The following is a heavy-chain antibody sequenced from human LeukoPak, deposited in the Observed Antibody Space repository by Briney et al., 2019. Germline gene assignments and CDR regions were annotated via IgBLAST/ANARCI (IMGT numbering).Heavy chain of an antibody. V-gene: IGHV3-74*01. D-gene: IGHD2-15*01. Sequence: GSPRLSCAASGFTFSSYWMYWARQAPGKGLVWVSLINSDGRTTGYADSVKGRFTISRDNAKNTLYLQLNSLRAEDTAVYYCARPCSGGSCYPDYWGQGTLVTVSS. CDR3: ARPCSGGSCYPDY. J-gene: IGHJ4*02. CDR1: GFTFSSYW. CDR2: INSDGRTT.